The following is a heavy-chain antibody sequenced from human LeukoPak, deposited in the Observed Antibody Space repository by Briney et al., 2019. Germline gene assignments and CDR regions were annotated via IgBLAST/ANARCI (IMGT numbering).Heavy chain of an antibody. CDR3: AKWDTAMVTGIDY. D-gene: IGHD5-18*01. V-gene: IGHV3-23*01. CDR1: GFTFSSYA. Sequence: GGSLRLSCAASGFTFSSYAMSWVRQAPGKGLEWVSAIGGSGGSTYYADSVKGRFTISRDNSKNTLYLQMNSLRAEDTAVYYCAKWDTAMVTGIDYWGQGTLVTVSS. CDR2: IGGSGGST. J-gene: IGHJ4*02.